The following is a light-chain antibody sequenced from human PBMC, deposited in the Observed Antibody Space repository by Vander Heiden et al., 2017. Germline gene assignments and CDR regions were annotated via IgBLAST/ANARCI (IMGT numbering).Light chain of an antibody. CDR2: QNT. J-gene: IGLJ3*02. CDR1: KLGYRY. Sequence: SYELTQPPSVSVSPGQTASITCSADKLGYRYACWYQQKPGQSPVLVIYQNTKRPSGIPERFSGSNSGNTATLTISGTQAMDEADYYCQAWDSSTAVFGGGTKLTVL. V-gene: IGLV3-1*01. CDR3: QAWDSSTAV.